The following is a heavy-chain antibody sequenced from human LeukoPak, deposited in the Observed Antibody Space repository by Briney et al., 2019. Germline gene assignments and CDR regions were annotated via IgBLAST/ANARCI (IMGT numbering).Heavy chain of an antibody. CDR2: IYYSGST. J-gene: IGHJ5*02. D-gene: IGHD2-2*01. CDR1: GGSISSGDYY. Sequence: SETLSLTCTVSGGSISSGDYYWSWVRQPPGKGLEWIGYIYYSGSTYYNPSLKSRVTISVDTSKNQFSLKLSSVTAADTAVYYCARHCSSTSCPDGRFDPWGQGTLVTVSS. CDR3: ARHCSSTSCPDGRFDP. V-gene: IGHV4-30-4*08.